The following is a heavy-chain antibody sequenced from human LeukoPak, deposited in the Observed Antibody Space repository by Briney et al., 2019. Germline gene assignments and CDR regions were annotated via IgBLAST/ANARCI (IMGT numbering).Heavy chain of an antibody. CDR1: GGTFSSHA. V-gene: IGHV1-69*13. CDR3: ARGDKRLQSPYYYYYGMDV. Sequence: ASVKVSCKASGGTFSSHAISWVGQAPGQGLEWMGGIIPIFGTANYAQKFQGRVTITADESTSTAYMELSSLRSEDTAVYYCARGDKRLQSPYYYYYGMDVWGQGTTVTVSS. D-gene: IGHD2-15*01. J-gene: IGHJ6*02. CDR2: IIPIFGTA.